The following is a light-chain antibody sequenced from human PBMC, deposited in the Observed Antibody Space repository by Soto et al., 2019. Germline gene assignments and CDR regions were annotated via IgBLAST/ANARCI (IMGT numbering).Light chain of an antibody. CDR1: SSNIGNNA. CDR3: AAWDDSLNAYV. J-gene: IGLJ1*01. CDR2: YDN. V-gene: IGLV1-36*01. Sequence: VLTQPPSVSEAPRQRVTISCSGSSSNIGNNAVNWYQQLPGQAPKIVIYYDNLLTSGVSDRFSGSKSGISASLAISDLQSDDEADYYCAAWDDSLNAYVFGPGTKVTVL.